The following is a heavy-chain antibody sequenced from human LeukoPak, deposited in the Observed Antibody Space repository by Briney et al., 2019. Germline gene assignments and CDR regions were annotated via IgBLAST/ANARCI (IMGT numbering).Heavy chain of an antibody. Sequence: ASVKVSCKATSRISWVRQALGQGLEWMGWIGTYGGDTYYAQKFQGRITVTTDTSTSTVYMELRNLRSDDMAVYYCARDLWNFYDDSGYNRDFDSWGQGTLVTVSS. D-gene: IGHD3-22*01. CDR2: IGTYGGDT. J-gene: IGHJ5*01. CDR1: TSR. V-gene: IGHV1-18*03. CDR3: ARDLWNFYDDSGYNRDFDS.